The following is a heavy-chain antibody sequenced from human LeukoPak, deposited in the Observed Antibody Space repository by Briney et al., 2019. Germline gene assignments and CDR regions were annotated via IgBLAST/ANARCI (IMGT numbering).Heavy chain of an antibody. CDR2: INAGNGNT. J-gene: IGHJ4*02. V-gene: IGHV1-3*03. CDR3: ARDSSSSSGWYKIDY. Sequence: ASVKVSCKASGYTFTSYAMHWVRQAPGQRLEWMGWINAGNGNTKYSQEFQGRVTITRDTSASTAYMELSSLRSEDMAVYYCARDSSSSSGWYKIDYWGQGTLVTVSS. D-gene: IGHD6-19*01. CDR1: GYTFTSYA.